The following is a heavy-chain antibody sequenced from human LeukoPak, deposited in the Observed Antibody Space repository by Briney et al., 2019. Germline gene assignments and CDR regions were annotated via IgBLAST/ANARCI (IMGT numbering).Heavy chain of an antibody. V-gene: IGHV3-23*01. D-gene: IGHD2-15*01. Sequence: GGSLRLSCAASGFTFTSYSMNWVRQAPGKGLEWVSTISGGGSTYYADSVQGRFTISRDNSKSTLCLQMNSLRAEDTAVYYCAKQLGYCSDGSCYFPYWGQGTLVTVSS. J-gene: IGHJ4*02. CDR2: ISGGGST. CDR3: AKQLGYCSDGSCYFPY. CDR1: GFTFTSYS.